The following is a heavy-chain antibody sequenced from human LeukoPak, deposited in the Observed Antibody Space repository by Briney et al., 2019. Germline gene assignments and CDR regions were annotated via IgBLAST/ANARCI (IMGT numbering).Heavy chain of an antibody. CDR2: IYHSGST. J-gene: IGHJ4*02. V-gene: IGHV4-59*01. CDR3: AREYSTSSEGDYFDY. D-gene: IGHD6-6*01. CDR1: GASFNGYY. Sequence: SETLSLTCTVDGASFNGYYWTWIRQPPGKGLEWIGYIYHSGSTNYNPSLKSRVTISLDTSRNQFSLRLSSVTAADTAVYFCAREYSTSSEGDYFDYWGQGSLVTVSS.